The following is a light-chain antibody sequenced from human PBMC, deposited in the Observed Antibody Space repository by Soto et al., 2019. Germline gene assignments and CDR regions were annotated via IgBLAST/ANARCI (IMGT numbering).Light chain of an antibody. CDR1: NSDIGGYNS. Sequence: QSALTQPASVSGSPGQSITISCTGSNSDIGGYNSVSWYQQHPGKAPKLLIFGVTNRPSGVSDRFSGSKSGNTASLTISALQAEDEADYYCTSYTSVTIVGFGGGTKLTVL. V-gene: IGLV2-14*01. CDR2: GVT. CDR3: TSYTSVTIVG. J-gene: IGLJ2*01.